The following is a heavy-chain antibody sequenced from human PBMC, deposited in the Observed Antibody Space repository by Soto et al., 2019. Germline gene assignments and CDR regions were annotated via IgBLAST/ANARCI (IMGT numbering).Heavy chain of an antibody. D-gene: IGHD3-3*01. CDR3: ARDRRFLEWLLRYYYYYGMDV. V-gene: IGHV1-2*02. J-gene: IGHJ6*02. CDR1: GYTFTGYY. Sequence: GASVKVSCKASGYTFTGYYMHWVRQAPGQGLEWMGWINPNSGGTNYAQKFQGRVTMTRDTSISTAYMELSRLRSDDTAVYYCARDRRFLEWLLRYYYYYGMDVWGQGTTVTVSS. CDR2: INPNSGGT.